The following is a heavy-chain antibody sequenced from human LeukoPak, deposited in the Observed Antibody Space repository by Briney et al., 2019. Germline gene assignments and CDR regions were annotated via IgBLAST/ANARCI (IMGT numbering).Heavy chain of an antibody. V-gene: IGHV3-11*01. J-gene: IGHJ6*03. Sequence: GGSLRLSCAASGFTFSDYNMRWIRQAPGKGLEWVSSISRSSSTKYYADSVKGRFTISRDNAKNSLFLQMNSLRAEDTAVYYCARVLRYCSGGNCYFGGLGYMDVWGKGTTVTISS. CDR2: ISRSSSTK. CDR3: ARVLRYCSGGNCYFGGLGYMDV. CDR1: GFTFSDYN. D-gene: IGHD2-15*01.